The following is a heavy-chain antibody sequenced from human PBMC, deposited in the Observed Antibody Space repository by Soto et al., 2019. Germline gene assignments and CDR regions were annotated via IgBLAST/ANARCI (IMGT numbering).Heavy chain of an antibody. J-gene: IGHJ5*02. D-gene: IGHD5-12*01. V-gene: IGHV3-74*01. Sequence: EVLLVESGGGLVQPGGSLRLSCAASGFNFNFYWMHWVRQAPGKGLVWVSRINGDGSTADYADSVKGRFTISRDNAKNTLFLQRDRLGVEDTAVYYCVRDSPTNLEDADTVASWFDPWGQGTLVTVSS. CDR1: GFNFNFYW. CDR2: INGDGSTA. CDR3: VRDSPTNLEDADTVASWFDP.